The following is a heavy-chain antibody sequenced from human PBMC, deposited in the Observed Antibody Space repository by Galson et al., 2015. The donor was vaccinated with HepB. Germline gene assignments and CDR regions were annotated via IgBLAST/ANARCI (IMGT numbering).Heavy chain of an antibody. J-gene: IGHJ4*02. CDR1: GYTFTSYY. D-gene: IGHD6-13*01. Sequence: SVKVSCKASGYTFTSYYMHWVRQAPGQGLEWMGIINPSGGSTSYAQKFQGRVTMTRDTSTSTVYMELSSLRSEDTAVYYCARAADDSSWYGSPPFDYWGQGTLVTVSS. V-gene: IGHV1-46*03. CDR2: INPSGGST. CDR3: ARAADDSSWYGSPPFDY.